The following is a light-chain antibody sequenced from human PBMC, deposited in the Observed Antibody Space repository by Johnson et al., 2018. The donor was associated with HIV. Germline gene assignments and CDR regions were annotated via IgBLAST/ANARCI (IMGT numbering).Light chain of an antibody. Sequence: QSVLTQPPSVSAAPGQKVTISCSGSSSNIGNNYVSWYQQLPGTAPKLLIYENNKRPSGIPDRFSGSKSGTSATLGITGLQTGDEADYYCGTWDSSPSAGYVFGTGTKVTVL. CDR1: SSNIGNNY. CDR3: GTWDSSPSAGYV. V-gene: IGLV1-51*02. J-gene: IGLJ1*01. CDR2: ENN.